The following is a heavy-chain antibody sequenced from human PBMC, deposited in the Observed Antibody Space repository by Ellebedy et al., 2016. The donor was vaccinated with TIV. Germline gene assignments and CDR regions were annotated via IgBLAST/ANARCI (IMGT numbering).Heavy chain of an antibody. Sequence: LRLSXTVSGGSINSFGYYWGWIRQPPGKGLEWIGYIYYRGNTYYNPSLKSRVTISVDTSKNQFSLKLDSVTAADTAVYYCAREGRLWFGEFLSYYYDNWGQGTLVTVSS. CDR3: AREGRLWFGEFLSYYYDN. D-gene: IGHD3-10*01. V-gene: IGHV4-30-4*08. CDR2: IYYRGNT. CDR1: GGSINSFGYY. J-gene: IGHJ4*02.